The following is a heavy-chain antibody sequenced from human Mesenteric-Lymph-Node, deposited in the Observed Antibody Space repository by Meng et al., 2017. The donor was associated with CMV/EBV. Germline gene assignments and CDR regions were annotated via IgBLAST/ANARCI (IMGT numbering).Heavy chain of an antibody. J-gene: IGHJ5*02. D-gene: IGHD3-10*01. CDR3: ARVKYGSTNWFEP. V-gene: IGHV4-34*01. CDR1: GGSFNDYF. Sequence: GSLRLSCAVYGGSFNDYFWSWIRQPPGKGLEWLGEFNHRGSTNYNPSLKSRITISVETSKNQFSLKLTSVTAADTAVYYCARVKYGSTNWFEPWGQGTLVTVSS. CDR2: FNHRGST.